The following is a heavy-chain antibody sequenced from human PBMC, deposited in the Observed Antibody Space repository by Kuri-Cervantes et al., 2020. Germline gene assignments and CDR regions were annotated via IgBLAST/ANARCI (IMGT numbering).Heavy chain of an antibody. CDR2: IYHSGST. CDR3: ARGQPYGDYPYYYYYMDV. Sequence: SETLSLTCAVSGGPISSSNWWSWVRQPPGKGLEWIGEIYHSGSTNYNPSLKSRVTISVDTSKNQFSLKLSSVTAADTAVYYCARGQPYGDYPYYYYYMDVWGKGTTVTVSS. CDR1: GGPISSSNW. D-gene: IGHD4-17*01. V-gene: IGHV4-4*02. J-gene: IGHJ6*03.